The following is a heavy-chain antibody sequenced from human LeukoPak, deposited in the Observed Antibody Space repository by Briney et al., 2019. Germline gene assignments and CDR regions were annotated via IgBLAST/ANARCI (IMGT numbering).Heavy chain of an antibody. CDR2: ISAYNGNT. Sequence: GASVKVSCKASGYTFTSYGISWVRQAPGQGLEWMGWISAYNGNTNYAQKLQGRVTMTTDTSTSTAYMELRSLRSDDTAVYYCARDHYDFWSGYYWGSFYGMDVWGQGTTVTVSS. D-gene: IGHD3-3*01. J-gene: IGHJ6*02. CDR1: GYTFTSYG. V-gene: IGHV1-18*01. CDR3: ARDHYDFWSGYYWGSFYGMDV.